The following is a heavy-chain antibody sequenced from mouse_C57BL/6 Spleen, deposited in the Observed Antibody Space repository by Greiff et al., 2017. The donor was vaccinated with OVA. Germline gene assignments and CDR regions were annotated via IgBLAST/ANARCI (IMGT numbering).Heavy chain of an antibody. V-gene: IGHV3-6*01. CDR2: ISYDGSN. CDR1: GYSITSGYY. Sequence: VQLQQSGPGLVKPSQSLSLTCSVTGYSITSGYYWNWIRQFPGNKLEWMGYISYDGSNNYNPSLKNRISITRDTSKNQFFLKLNSVTTEDTATYYCARDDGVFVYWGQGTTLTVSS. CDR3: ARDDGVFVY. J-gene: IGHJ2*01.